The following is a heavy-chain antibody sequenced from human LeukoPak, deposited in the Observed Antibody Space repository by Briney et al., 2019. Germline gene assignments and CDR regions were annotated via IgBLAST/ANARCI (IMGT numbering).Heavy chain of an antibody. CDR1: GFTFSSYA. J-gene: IGHJ6*04. V-gene: IGHV3-74*01. CDR2: INSDGSST. D-gene: IGHD3-10*02. Sequence: GGSLRLSCAASGFTFSSYAMHWVRQAPGKGLVWVSRINSDGSSTGYADSVKGRFTISRDNAKNSLYLKMNSLRAEDTAVYYCAELGITMIGGVWGKGTTITISS. CDR3: AELGITMIGGV.